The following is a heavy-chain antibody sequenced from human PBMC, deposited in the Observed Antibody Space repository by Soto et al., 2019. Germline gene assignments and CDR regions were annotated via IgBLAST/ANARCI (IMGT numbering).Heavy chain of an antibody. CDR1: GFTFSIYW. Sequence: EVQLVESGGGLVQPGGSLRLSCAASGFTFSIYWMHWVRQAPGKGLVWVSRMNMDGSRTSYADFAKGRFTISRDDAKSTVYLQMSNLRAEDMAVYYCVRGDGDRYDGHGYLGRHWGQGTLVPVSS. CDR2: MNMDGSRT. J-gene: IGHJ4*02. V-gene: IGHV3-74*01. CDR3: VRGDGDRYDGHGYLGRH. D-gene: IGHD2-21*01.